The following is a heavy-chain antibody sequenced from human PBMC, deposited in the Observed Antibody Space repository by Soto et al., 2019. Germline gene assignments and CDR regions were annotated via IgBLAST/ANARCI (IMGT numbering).Heavy chain of an antibody. CDR2: IIPILGIA. Sequence: QVQLVQSGAEVKKPGSSVKVSCKASGGTFSSYTISWVRQAPGQGLEWMGRIIPILGIANYAQKFQGRVTITADKSTSTAYMELSSLISEDTAVYYCARDGITFGGVIADDAFDIWGQGTMVTVSS. V-gene: IGHV1-69*08. J-gene: IGHJ3*02. D-gene: IGHD3-16*02. CDR1: GGTFSSYT. CDR3: ARDGITFGGVIADDAFDI.